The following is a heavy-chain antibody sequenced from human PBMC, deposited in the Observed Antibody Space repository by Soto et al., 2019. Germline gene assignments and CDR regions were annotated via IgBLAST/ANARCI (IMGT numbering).Heavy chain of an antibody. J-gene: IGHJ4*02. Sequence: QVQLVQSGAEVKQPGASVKVSCKGSGYTFTSYGISWVRQAPGQGLEWMGWIDVNTNYAQKFQGRVTTTTDTSTSTAYLELRSLRSDDPAVYYCARESMSYDYSNLRYWGQGTQVTVSS. V-gene: IGHV1-18*04. D-gene: IGHD4-4*01. CDR1: GYTFTSYG. CDR3: ARESMSYDYSNLRY. CDR2: IDVNT.